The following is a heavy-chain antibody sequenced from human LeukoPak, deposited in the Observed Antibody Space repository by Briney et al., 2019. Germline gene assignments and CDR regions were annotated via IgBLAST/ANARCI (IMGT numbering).Heavy chain of an antibody. D-gene: IGHD5-18*01. J-gene: IGHJ3*02. CDR2: IYPGDSDT. V-gene: IGHV5-51*01. Sequence: GESLKISCKGSGYSFTSYWIGWVRQMPGKGLEWMGIIYPGDSDTRYSPSFQSQVTISADKSISTAYLQWSSLKASDTAMYYCARKELWYHDAFDIWGQGTMVTVSS. CDR3: ARKELWYHDAFDI. CDR1: GYSFTSYW.